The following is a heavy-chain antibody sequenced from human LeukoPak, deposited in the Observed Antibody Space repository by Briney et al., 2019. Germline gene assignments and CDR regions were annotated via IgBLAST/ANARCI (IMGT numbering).Heavy chain of an antibody. CDR2: IYYSGST. V-gene: IGHV4-59*01. Sequence: RSETLSLTCTLSVRSISSLYGRWIRHPPGGGMEWIGYIYYSGSTNYNPSLRTRVTIPVDTPKHQFSLNLSSVTPANTPVYYGGGSHSVWTSFDYWGQGTLVTVSS. CDR1: VRSISSLY. J-gene: IGHJ4*02. D-gene: IGHD3/OR15-3a*01. CDR3: GGSHSVWTSFDY.